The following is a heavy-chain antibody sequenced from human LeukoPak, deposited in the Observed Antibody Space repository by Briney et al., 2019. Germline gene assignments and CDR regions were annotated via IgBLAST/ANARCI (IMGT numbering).Heavy chain of an antibody. D-gene: IGHD3-10*01. V-gene: IGHV1-24*01. J-gene: IGHJ6*02. CDR1: GYTLTELS. Sequence: GASVKVSCKVSGYTLTELSMHWVRQAPGKGLEWMGGFDPEDGETIYAQKFQGRVTMTEDTSTDTAYMELRSLRSDDTAVYYCAREDYYGSGSYYMVYYYGMDVWGQGTTVTVSS. CDR3: AREDYYGSGSYYMVYYYGMDV. CDR2: FDPEDGET.